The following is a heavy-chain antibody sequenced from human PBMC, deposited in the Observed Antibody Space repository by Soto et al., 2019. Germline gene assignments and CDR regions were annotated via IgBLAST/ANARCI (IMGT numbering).Heavy chain of an antibody. Sequence: QVQLLQSGAEVKKPGASVKVSCKASGDTFTANYIHWVRQAPGQGFEWMGWINPKSGGTKYPQKFQGRVTMSRDTSLRTAYMTLTRLTSADTPVYYCAGALAKGGGSAGFDYWGQGTLVTVSS. D-gene: IGHD1-26*01. J-gene: IGHJ4*02. CDR3: AGALAKGGGSAGFDY. CDR2: INPKSGGT. CDR1: GDTFTANY. V-gene: IGHV1-2*02.